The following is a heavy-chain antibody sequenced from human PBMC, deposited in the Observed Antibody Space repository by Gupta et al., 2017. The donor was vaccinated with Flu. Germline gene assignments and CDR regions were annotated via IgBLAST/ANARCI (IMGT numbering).Heavy chain of an antibody. J-gene: IGHJ4*02. CDR1: GSTFSNYW. V-gene: IGHV3-7*04. CDR3: ARGLSSLYYDFWSGYSSLDY. D-gene: IGHD3-3*01. Sequence: EVQLVESGGGLVQPGGSLRLSCAASGSTFSNYWMSWVRQAPGKGLEWVANIKQDGSEKYYVDSVKGRFTISRDNAKNSLYLQMNSLRAEDTAMYYCARGLSSLYYDFWSGYSSLDYWGQGTLVTVSS. CDR2: IKQDGSEK.